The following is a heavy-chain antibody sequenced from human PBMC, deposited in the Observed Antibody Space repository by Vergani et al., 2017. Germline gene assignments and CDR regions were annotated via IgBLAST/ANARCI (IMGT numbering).Heavy chain of an antibody. CDR1: GFTFSSYW. CDR3: ARGPGDGFFL. J-gene: IGHJ2*01. V-gene: IGHV3-74*01. Sequence: EVQLVESGGGLVQPGGSLRLSCAAFGFTFSSYWMHWVRQAPGKGLVWVSRINSDGSSTSYAVSVKGRFTISRDNAKNTLYLQMNSLGAEATAVYYCARGPGDGFFLWGRGTLVTVSS. D-gene: IGHD5-24*01. CDR2: INSDGSST.